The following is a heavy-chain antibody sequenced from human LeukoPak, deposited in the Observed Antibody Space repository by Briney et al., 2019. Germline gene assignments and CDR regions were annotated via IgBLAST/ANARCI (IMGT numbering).Heavy chain of an antibody. D-gene: IGHD3-22*01. CDR3: ARGRRITMMQADYGMDV. J-gene: IGHJ6*02. CDR1: GGSFSGYY. Sequence: SETLSLTCAVYGGSFSGYYWSWIRQPPGEGLEWIGEINHSGSTNYNPSLKSRVTISVDTSKNQFSLKLSSVTAADTAVYYCARGRRITMMQADYGMDVWGQGTTVTVSS. CDR2: INHSGST. V-gene: IGHV4-34*01.